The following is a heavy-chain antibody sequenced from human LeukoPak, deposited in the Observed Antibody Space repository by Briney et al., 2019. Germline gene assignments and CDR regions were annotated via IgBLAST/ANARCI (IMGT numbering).Heavy chain of an antibody. J-gene: IGHJ5*02. CDR1: GGSISSYY. CDR3: AREGYYYDSSGYSNWFDP. Sequence: KPSETLSLTCTVSGGSISSYYWSWIRQPPGKGLEWIGYIYYSGSTNYNPSLKSRVTISVDTSKNQFSLKLSSVTAADTAVYYCAREGYYYDSSGYSNWFDPWGQGTLVTVSS. V-gene: IGHV4-59*01. D-gene: IGHD3-22*01. CDR2: IYYSGST.